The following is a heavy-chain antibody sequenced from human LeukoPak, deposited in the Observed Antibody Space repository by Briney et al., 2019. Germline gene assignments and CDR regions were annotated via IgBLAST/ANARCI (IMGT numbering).Heavy chain of an antibody. Sequence: SETLSLTCSVSGVSISGYYWSWIRQPPGKGLEWIGYIYDSGSTNYNPSLKSRVTISADTSTNQSSLRLSSVTAADTAVYYCARYYYDSSGYYAFDIWGQGTMVTVSS. D-gene: IGHD3-22*01. J-gene: IGHJ3*02. CDR2: IYDSGST. CDR1: GVSISGYY. V-gene: IGHV4-59*01. CDR3: ARYYYDSSGYYAFDI.